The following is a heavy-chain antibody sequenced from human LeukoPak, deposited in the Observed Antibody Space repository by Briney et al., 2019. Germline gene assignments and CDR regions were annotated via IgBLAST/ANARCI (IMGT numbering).Heavy chain of an antibody. V-gene: IGHV3-23*01. D-gene: IGHD1-26*01. CDR3: AKDDSESGSYLPPTFFDY. CDR2: ISGSGGST. J-gene: IGHJ4*02. CDR1: GFTFSSYA. Sequence: GGSLRLSCAASGFTFSSYAMSWVRQAPGKGLEWVSAISGSGGSTYYADSVKGRFTISRDNSKNTLYLQMNSLRAEDTAVYYCAKDDSESGSYLPPTFFDYWGQGTLVTVSS.